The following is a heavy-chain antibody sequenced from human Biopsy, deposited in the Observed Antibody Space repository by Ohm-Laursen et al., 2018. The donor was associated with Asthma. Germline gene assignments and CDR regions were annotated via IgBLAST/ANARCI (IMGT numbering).Heavy chain of an antibody. CDR3: ARKAGSCISRTCYSLDF. CDR1: GGTFNTYV. V-gene: IGHV1-69*13. Sequence: SVKVSCKSLGGTFNTYVIGWVRHAPRQGLEWMGGINSVFGTTTYPQKFQDRVTITADDSTSTVYMELSSLRSEDTAVYYCARKAGSCISRTCYSLDFWGQGTLVTVSS. J-gene: IGHJ4*02. D-gene: IGHD2-2*01. CDR2: INSVFGTT.